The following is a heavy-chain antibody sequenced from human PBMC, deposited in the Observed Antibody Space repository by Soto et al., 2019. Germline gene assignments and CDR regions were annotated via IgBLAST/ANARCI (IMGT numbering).Heavy chain of an antibody. V-gene: IGHV4-4*02. CDR2: MSHIGSV. Sequence: QVLLQESRAGLVQPSGTLSLSCVVSGVSIGSNYYWGWVRQSPGKGLEWLGDMSHIGSVNYNPSLKSRSPIAMDKSQNQFSLKLHSVTAADTAVYYCARSLGWYAIDYWGQGTLVIVSS. D-gene: IGHD6-19*01. J-gene: IGHJ4*02. CDR3: ARSLGWYAIDY. CDR1: GVSIGSNYY.